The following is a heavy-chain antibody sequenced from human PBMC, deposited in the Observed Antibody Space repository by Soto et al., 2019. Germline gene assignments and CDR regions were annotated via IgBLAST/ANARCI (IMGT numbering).Heavy chain of an antibody. J-gene: IGHJ4*02. V-gene: IGHV4-34*01. CDR2: INHSGST. D-gene: IGHD2-15*01. CDR3: ARDPSRTTPFDY. Sequence: SETLSLTCAVYGGSFSGYYWSWIRQPPGKGLEWIGEINHSGSTNYNPSLKSRVTISVDTSKNQFSLKLSSVTAADTAVYYCARDPSRTTPFDYWGQGTLVTVSS. CDR1: GGSFSGYY.